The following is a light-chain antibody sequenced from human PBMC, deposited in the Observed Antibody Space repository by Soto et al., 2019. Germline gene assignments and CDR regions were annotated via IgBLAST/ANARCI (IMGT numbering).Light chain of an antibody. CDR3: QSYDTSLLRV. CDR2: GNT. CDR1: SSNIGAGYE. V-gene: IGLV1-40*01. Sequence: QAVVTQPPSVSGAPGQRVTISCTGSSSNIGAGYEVHWYQQLPGTAPKLLIYGNTNRPSGVPDRFSGSRSGTSASLTITGLQAEDEADYYCQSYDTSLLRVFGGGTQLTVL. J-gene: IGLJ3*02.